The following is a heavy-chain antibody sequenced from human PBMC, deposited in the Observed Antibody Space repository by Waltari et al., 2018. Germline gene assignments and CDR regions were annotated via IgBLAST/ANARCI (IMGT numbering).Heavy chain of an antibody. Sequence: QVQLVQSGAEVKKPGSSVKVSCKASGGTFSSYAISWVRQAPGQGLEWMGGIIPIFGTANNTQKVQGRVTITADKSTSTAYMEVSSLRSEDTTVYYGASRPELGIGAFDIWGQGTMVTVSS. D-gene: IGHD7-27*01. CDR2: IIPIFGTA. V-gene: IGHV1-69*14. CDR3: ASRPELGIGAFDI. CDR1: GGTFSSYA. J-gene: IGHJ3*02.